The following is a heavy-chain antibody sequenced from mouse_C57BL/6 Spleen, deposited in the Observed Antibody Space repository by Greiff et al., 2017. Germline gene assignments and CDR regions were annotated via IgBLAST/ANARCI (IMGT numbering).Heavy chain of an antibody. D-gene: IGHD2-4*01. CDR3: AKTGDYDVGAMDY. Sequence: EVQLQQSGPELVKPGASVKMSCKASGYTFTDYNMHWVKQSHGKSLEWIGYINPNNGGTSYNQKFKGKATLTVNKSSSTAYMELRSLTSEDSAVYYCAKTGDYDVGAMDYWGQGTSVTVSS. V-gene: IGHV1-22*01. J-gene: IGHJ4*01. CDR1: GYTFTDYN. CDR2: INPNNGGT.